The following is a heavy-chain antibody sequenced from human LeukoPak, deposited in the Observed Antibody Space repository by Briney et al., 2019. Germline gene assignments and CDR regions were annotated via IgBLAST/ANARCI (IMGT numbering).Heavy chain of an antibody. D-gene: IGHD3-9*01. V-gene: IGHV2-70*04. CDR2: IDWDDDK. J-gene: IGHJ4*02. Sequence: SGPTLVNPTQTLTLTCTFSGFSLTTGGMSVNWIRQPPGKALEWLARIDWDDDKFYSTSLRTRLTISKDTSKNQVVLTMTNMDPVDTATYYCARISHFDWFFDYWGQGILVTVSS. CDR3: ARISHFDWFFDY. CDR1: GFSLTTGGMS.